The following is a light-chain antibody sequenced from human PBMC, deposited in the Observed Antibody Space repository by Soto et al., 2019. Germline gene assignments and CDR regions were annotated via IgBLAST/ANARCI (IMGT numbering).Light chain of an antibody. CDR1: SSDVGGYNY. J-gene: IGLJ2*01. Sequence: QSALTQPASVSGSPGQSITISCTGTSSDVGGYNYVSWYQQHPGKAPKLMIYDVSKRPSGVSSRFSGSKSGNTASLSISGLQPEDEADYYCSSYTISSTVVFGGGTKLTVL. V-gene: IGLV2-14*01. CDR3: SSYTISSTVV. CDR2: DVS.